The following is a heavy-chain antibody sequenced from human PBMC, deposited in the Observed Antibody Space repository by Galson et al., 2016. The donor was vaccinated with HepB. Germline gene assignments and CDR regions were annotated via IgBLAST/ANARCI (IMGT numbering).Heavy chain of an antibody. CDR2: VVPMLQMT. CDR3: ARHIGHNSYLDV. CDR1: GGTFGTST. D-gene: IGHD5-24*01. V-gene: IGHV1-69*02. Sequence: SVKVSCKASGGTFGTSTFSWVRQAPGHGLEWLGRVVPMLQMTTSAEKFQGRATISADTSTDTAYLELTGLRSDDTAVYYCARHIGHNSYLDVWGTGTMVTVSS. J-gene: IGHJ6*04.